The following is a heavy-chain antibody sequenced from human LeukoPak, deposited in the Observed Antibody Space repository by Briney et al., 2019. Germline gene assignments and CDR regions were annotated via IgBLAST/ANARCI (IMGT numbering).Heavy chain of an antibody. CDR3: ARDGGYSSGWYDY. J-gene: IGHJ4*02. V-gene: IGHV3-21*01. CDR1: GFTFSSYA. CDR2: ISSSSSYI. Sequence: GGSLRLSCAASGFTFSSYAMNWVRQAPGKGLEWVSSISSSSSYIYYADSVKGRFTISRDNAKNSLYLQMNSLRAEDTAVYYCARDGGYSSGWYDYWGQGTLVTVSS. D-gene: IGHD6-19*01.